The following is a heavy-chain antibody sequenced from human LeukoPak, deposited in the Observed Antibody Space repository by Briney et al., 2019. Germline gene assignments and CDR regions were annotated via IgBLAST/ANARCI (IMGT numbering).Heavy chain of an antibody. D-gene: IGHD1-1*01. CDR2: IYYIGDT. Sequence: SETLSLTCTVSGGPISSSSYYWGWIRQPPGKGLEWIGSIYYIGDTYYNPSLKSRVTMSLDMSKNQFSLKLNSVTAADTAVYYCARDKNWSFDYWGQGTLVTVSS. J-gene: IGHJ4*02. CDR3: ARDKNWSFDY. V-gene: IGHV4-39*07. CDR1: GGPISSSSYY.